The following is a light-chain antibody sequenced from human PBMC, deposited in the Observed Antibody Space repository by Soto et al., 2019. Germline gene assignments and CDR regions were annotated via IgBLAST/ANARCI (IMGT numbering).Light chain of an antibody. CDR1: QSVSSN. CDR3: QQYNNWWT. V-gene: IGKV3-15*01. Sequence: EIVMTQSPATLSVSPGERATLSCRASQSVSSNLAWYQQKPGQAPRLLIYGASTRATGIPARFSGSGSGTXXXXXXSSLQSEDFAVYYCQQYNNWWTFGQGTKVEIK. J-gene: IGKJ1*01. CDR2: GAS.